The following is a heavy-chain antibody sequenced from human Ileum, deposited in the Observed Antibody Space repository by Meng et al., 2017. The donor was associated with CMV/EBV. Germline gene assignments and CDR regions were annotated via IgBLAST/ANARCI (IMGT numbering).Heavy chain of an antibody. CDR2: IYHSGST. J-gene: IGHJ4*02. Sequence: SISSRNGWSWVRQPPGKGLEWIGEIYHSGSTNYNPSLKRRVTISVDKSKNQSSLKLSSVTAADTAVYYCARDGAYCSSTSCYRAFDYWGQGTLVTVSS. CDR1: SISSRNG. CDR3: ARDGAYCSSTSCYRAFDY. D-gene: IGHD2-2*02. V-gene: IGHV4-4*02.